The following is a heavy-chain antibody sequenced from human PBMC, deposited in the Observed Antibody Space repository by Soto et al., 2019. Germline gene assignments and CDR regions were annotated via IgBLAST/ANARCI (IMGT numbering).Heavy chain of an antibody. J-gene: IGHJ4*02. CDR1: GFTFSSYA. CDR2: ISGSGGST. CDR3: AKETDLGYCSGGGCYLY. Sequence: EVQLLESGGGLVQPGGSLRLSCAASGFTFSSYAMSWVRQAPGKGLEWVSAISGSGGSTYYADSVKGRFTISRDNSKNRWYLQMNGRRAEDTAVYYCAKETDLGYCSGGGCYLYWGQGTLVHVSS. D-gene: IGHD2-15*01. V-gene: IGHV3-23*01.